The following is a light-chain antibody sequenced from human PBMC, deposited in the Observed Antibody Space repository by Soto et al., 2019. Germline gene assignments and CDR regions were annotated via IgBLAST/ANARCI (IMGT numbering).Light chain of an antibody. CDR3: SSYTSSSTFHVV. V-gene: IGLV2-14*01. CDR2: DVS. CDR1: SSDVGGYNY. Sequence: QSALTQPASVSGSPGQSITISCTGTSSDVGGYNYVSWYQQHPGKAPKLMIYDVSNRPSGVSNRFSGSKSGNTASLTISGLQAEDEADYYCSSYTSSSTFHVVFGGGTQLTFL. J-gene: IGLJ2*01.